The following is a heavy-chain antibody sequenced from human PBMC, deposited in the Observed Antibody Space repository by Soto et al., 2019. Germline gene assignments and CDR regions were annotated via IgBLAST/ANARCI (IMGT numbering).Heavy chain of an antibody. Sequence: PGGSLRLSCAASGFTFSSYSMNWVRQAPGKGLEWVSYISSSSSTIYYADSVKGRFTISRDNAKNSLYLQMNSLRDEDTAVYYCARASRPGGIVVDFDYWGQGTLVTVSS. CDR2: ISSSSSTI. D-gene: IGHD2-21*01. CDR3: ARASRPGGIVVDFDY. V-gene: IGHV3-48*02. CDR1: GFTFSSYS. J-gene: IGHJ4*02.